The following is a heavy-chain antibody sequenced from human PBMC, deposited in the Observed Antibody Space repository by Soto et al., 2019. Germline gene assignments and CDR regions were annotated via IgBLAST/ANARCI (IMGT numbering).Heavy chain of an antibody. J-gene: IGHJ6*02. CDR3: ARRRILWLRRDYYGMDV. CDR2: MNPNSGNT. CDR1: GYTFTSYD. V-gene: IGHV1-8*01. D-gene: IGHD3-10*01. Sequence: ASVKVSCKASGYTFTSYDINWVRQATGQGLEWMGWMNPNSGNTGYAQKFQGRVTMTRNTSISTAYMELSSLRSEDTAVYYCARRRILWLRRDYYGMDVWGQGTTVTVSS.